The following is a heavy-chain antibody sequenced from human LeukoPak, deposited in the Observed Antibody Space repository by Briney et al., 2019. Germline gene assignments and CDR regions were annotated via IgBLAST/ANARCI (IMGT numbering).Heavy chain of an antibody. CDR1: GYTFTGYY. Sequence: ASVKVSCKASGYTFTGYYMHWVRQAPGQGLEWMGGLIPNFGTVNYALKFQGRVTITADEPTRTVDMELSSLRSEDTAVYYCARGVGATSFDYWGQGTLVTVSS. CDR3: ARGVGATSFDY. V-gene: IGHV1-69*13. CDR2: LIPNFGTV. J-gene: IGHJ4*02. D-gene: IGHD1-26*01.